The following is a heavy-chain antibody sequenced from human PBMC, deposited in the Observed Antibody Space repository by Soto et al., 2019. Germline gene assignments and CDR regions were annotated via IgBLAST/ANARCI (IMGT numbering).Heavy chain of an antibody. D-gene: IGHD3-10*01. CDR3: VAGRPGVGSPGDY. Sequence: PGGSMILSWTASTRPFSGHWVHWVRQVPGQGLVWVSRISHDGGSISYADSVKGRFTISRDNVNNTLSLQMTSLRVEDTSIYYCVAGRPGVGSPGDYWGRGTLVTLSA. J-gene: IGHJ4*02. CDR2: ISHDGGSI. V-gene: IGHV3-74*03. CDR1: TRPFSGHW.